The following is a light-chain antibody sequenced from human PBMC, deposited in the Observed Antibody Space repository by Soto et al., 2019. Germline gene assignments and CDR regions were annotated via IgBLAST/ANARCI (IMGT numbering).Light chain of an antibody. CDR3: QQYGSAPFT. V-gene: IGKV3-20*01. Sequence: DIVMTQSPDSLAVSLGERATLSCRASQSVSSSQLTWFQQKPGQAPRLLIYAASSRAAGIPDRFSGSGSGTDFTLTISRLEPEDFAVYYCQQYGSAPFTFGGGTKVDIK. CDR2: AAS. CDR1: QSVSSSQ. J-gene: IGKJ4*01.